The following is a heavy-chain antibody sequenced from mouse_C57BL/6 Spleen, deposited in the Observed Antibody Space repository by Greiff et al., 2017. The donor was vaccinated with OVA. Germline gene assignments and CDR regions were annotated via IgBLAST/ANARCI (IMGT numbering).Heavy chain of an antibody. V-gene: IGHV1-9*01. D-gene: IGHD2-2*01. Sequence: QVQLQQSGAELMKPGASVKLSCKATGYTFTGYWIEWVKQRPGHGLEWIGEILPGSGSTNYNEKFKGKATLTADTSSNTAYMQLSSLTTEDSAIYYCARDYGYDEGAWFAYWGQGTLVTVSA. J-gene: IGHJ3*01. CDR3: ARDYGYDEGAWFAY. CDR2: ILPGSGST. CDR1: GYTFTGYW.